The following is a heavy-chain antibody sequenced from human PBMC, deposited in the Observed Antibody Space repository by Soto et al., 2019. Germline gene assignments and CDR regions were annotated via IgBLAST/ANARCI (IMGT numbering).Heavy chain of an antibody. J-gene: IGHJ4*02. D-gene: IGHD5-12*01. CDR3: VKDRNSGYDYSDY. CDR2: ISGSGYNT. V-gene: IGHV3-23*01. CDR1: GFTFTSYA. Sequence: GGSLRLSCAASGFTFTSYAMSWVRQTPGEGLEWVSAISGSGYNTYYADSVEGRFTISRDNSKNTLFLQMNSLRAEDTAVYYCVKDRNSGYDYSDYWGQGTLVTVSS.